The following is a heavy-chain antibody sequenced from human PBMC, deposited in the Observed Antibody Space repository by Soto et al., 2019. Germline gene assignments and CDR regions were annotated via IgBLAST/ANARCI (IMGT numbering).Heavy chain of an antibody. CDR1: GFTFSSYW. CDR2: INSDGSST. Sequence: GGSLRLSCAASGFTFSSYWMHWVRQAPGKGLVWVSRINSDGSSTSYADSVKGRFTISRDNAKNTLYLQMNSLRAEDTAVYYCASAYCGGDCYSDYYYYGMDVWGQGTTVTVSS. V-gene: IGHV3-74*01. D-gene: IGHD2-21*02. J-gene: IGHJ6*02. CDR3: ASAYCGGDCYSDYYYYGMDV.